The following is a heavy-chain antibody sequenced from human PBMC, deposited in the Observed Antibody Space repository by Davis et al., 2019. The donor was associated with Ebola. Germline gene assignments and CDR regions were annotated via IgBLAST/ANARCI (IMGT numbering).Heavy chain of an antibody. Sequence: GGSLRLSCAAPGFTFSSYGMHWVRQAPGKGLEWVAVISYDGSNKYYADSVKGRFTISRDNSKNTLYLQMNSLRAEDTAVYYCANIYGERVSAPFDYWGQGTLVTVSS. CDR3: ANIYGERVSAPFDY. CDR1: GFTFSSYG. J-gene: IGHJ4*02. D-gene: IGHD4-17*01. CDR2: ISYDGSNK. V-gene: IGHV3-30*18.